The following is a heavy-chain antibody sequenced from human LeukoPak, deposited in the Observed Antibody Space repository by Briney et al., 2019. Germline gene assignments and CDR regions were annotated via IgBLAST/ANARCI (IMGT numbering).Heavy chain of an antibody. J-gene: IGHJ4*02. Sequence: ASVKVSCKVSGYTLTEISMHWVRQAPGKGLEWMGGFDAEDGETIYAQKFQGRVTMTEDTSTDTAYMELSSLRSEDTAVYYCATDPLLGKYDSSGYLDDWGQGTLVTVSS. D-gene: IGHD3-22*01. CDR2: FDAEDGET. V-gene: IGHV1-24*01. CDR1: GYTLTEIS. CDR3: ATDPLLGKYDSSGYLDD.